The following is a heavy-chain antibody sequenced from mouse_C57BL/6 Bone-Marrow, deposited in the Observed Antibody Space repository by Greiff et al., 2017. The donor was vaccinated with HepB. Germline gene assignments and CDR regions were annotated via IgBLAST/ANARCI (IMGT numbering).Heavy chain of an antibody. CDR2: FHPYNDDT. CDR3: ARRNYGHWDYFDY. Sequence: VKLLESGAELVKPGASVKMSCKASGYTFTTYPIEWMKQNHGKSLEWIGNFHPYNDDTKYNEKFKGKATLTVEKSSSTVYLELSRLTSDDSAVYYCARRNYGHWDYFDYWGQGTTLTVSS. V-gene: IGHV1-47*01. CDR1: GYTFTTYP. J-gene: IGHJ2*01. D-gene: IGHD1-1*02.